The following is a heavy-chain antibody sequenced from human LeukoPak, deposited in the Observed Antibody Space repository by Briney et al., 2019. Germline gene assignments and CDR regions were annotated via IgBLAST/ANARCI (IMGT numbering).Heavy chain of an antibody. CDR1: GGSISGYY. V-gene: IGHV4-59*01. Sequence: SETLSLTCTVSGGSISGYYWSWIRQPPGKGLEWIGYIYYSGSTNYNPSLKSRVTISVDTSKNQFSLKLSSVTAADTAVYYCARGPVPGSSYYDSSGYSHFDYWGQGTLVTVSS. CDR3: ARGPVPGSSYYDSSGYSHFDY. J-gene: IGHJ4*02. D-gene: IGHD3-22*01. CDR2: IYYSGST.